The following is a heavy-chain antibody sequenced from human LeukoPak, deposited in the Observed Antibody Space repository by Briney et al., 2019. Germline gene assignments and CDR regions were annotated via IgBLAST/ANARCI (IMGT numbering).Heavy chain of an antibody. J-gene: IGHJ3*02. V-gene: IGHV3-23*01. Sequence: GGSLRLSCAASGFTFSSYGMSWVRQAPGKGLEWVSAISGSGGSTYYADSVKGRFTISRDNSKNTLYLQMNSLRAEDTAVYYCARGGSSLYAFDIWGQGTMVTVSS. CDR3: ARGGSSLYAFDI. D-gene: IGHD2-2*01. CDR2: ISGSGGST. CDR1: GFTFSSYG.